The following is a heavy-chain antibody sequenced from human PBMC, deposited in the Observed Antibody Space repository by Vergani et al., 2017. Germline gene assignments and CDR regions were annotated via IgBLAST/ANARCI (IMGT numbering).Heavy chain of an antibody. CDR3: ARDFPTDYYDSSGTKGGSD. CDR1: GFTFSDYY. D-gene: IGHD3-22*01. J-gene: IGHJ4*02. Sequence: QVQLVESGGGLVKPGGSLRLSCAASGFTFSDYYMSWIRQAPGKGLEWVSYISSSGSTIYYADSVKGRFTISRDNDKNSLYLQMNILRAEDTAVYYCARDFPTDYYDSSGTKGGSDWGQGTLVTVSS. CDR2: ISSSGSTI. V-gene: IGHV3-11*01.